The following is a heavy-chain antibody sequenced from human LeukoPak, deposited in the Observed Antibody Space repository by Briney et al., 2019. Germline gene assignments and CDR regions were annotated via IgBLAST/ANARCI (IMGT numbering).Heavy chain of an antibody. CDR3: AKGRRVDMATILDY. Sequence: GGSLRLSCAASGFTFSRYWMSWVRQAPGKGPEWVANIKQDGSEKYYVDSVRGRFTISRDNSKNTLYLQMNSLRAEDTAVYYCAKGRRVDMATILDYWGQGTLVTVSS. CDR2: IKQDGSEK. CDR1: GFTFSRYW. J-gene: IGHJ4*02. V-gene: IGHV3-7*01. D-gene: IGHD5-24*01.